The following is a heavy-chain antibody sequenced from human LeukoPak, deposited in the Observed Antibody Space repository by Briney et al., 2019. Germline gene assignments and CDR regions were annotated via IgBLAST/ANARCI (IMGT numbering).Heavy chain of an antibody. CDR1: GFTFSSYS. J-gene: IGHJ4*02. Sequence: PGGSLRLSCAASGFTFSSYSMNWVRQAPGKGLEWVSYISSSGSTIYYADSVKGRFTISRDNAKNSLYMQMNSLRAKDTAVYYCARNFPDYYDSGGYYSSTFDYWGQGTLVTVSS. V-gene: IGHV3-48*04. D-gene: IGHD3-22*01. CDR3: ARNFPDYYDSGGYYSSTFDY. CDR2: ISSSGSTI.